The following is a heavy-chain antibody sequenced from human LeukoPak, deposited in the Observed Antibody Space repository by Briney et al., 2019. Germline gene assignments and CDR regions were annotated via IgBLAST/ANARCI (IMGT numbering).Heavy chain of an antibody. V-gene: IGHV4-59*01. J-gene: IGHJ6*02. CDR3: ARDHRLYYYYGMDV. Sequence: PSETLSLTCTVSGGSISIYYWSWIRQPPGKGLEWIGYIYYSGSTNYNPSLKSRVTISVDTSKNQFSLKLSSVTAADTAVYYCARDHRLYYYYGMDVWGQGTTVTVSS. CDR1: GGSISIYY. CDR2: IYYSGST.